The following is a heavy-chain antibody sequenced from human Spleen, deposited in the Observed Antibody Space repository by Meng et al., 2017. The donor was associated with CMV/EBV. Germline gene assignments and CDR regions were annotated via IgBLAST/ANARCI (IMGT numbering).Heavy chain of an antibody. CDR3: ARGPTVYHGAFDI. CDR1: GYTFTNYD. V-gene: IGHV1-8*01. Sequence: ASVKFSCKASGYTFTNYDINWVRQATGQGLEWMGWMSPDRDNTGYAQKFQGRLTMTRNTSISTAYMELSSLGSEDTAVYYCARGPTVYHGAFDIWGQGTMVTVSS. D-gene: IGHD2-8*01. J-gene: IGHJ3*02. CDR2: MSPDRDNT.